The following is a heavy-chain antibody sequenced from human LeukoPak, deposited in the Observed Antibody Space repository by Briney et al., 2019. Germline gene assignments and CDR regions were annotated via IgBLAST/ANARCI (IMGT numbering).Heavy chain of an antibody. Sequence: SETLSLTCTVSGGSISSYYWSWIRQPPGKGLEWIGYIYYSGSTNYNPSLKSRVTISVDTSKNQLSLKLSSVTAADTAVYYCARQTMGIAVAEFDYWGQGTLVTVSS. V-gene: IGHV4-59*08. CDR1: GGSISSYY. J-gene: IGHJ4*02. CDR3: ARQTMGIAVAEFDY. D-gene: IGHD6-19*01. CDR2: IYYSGST.